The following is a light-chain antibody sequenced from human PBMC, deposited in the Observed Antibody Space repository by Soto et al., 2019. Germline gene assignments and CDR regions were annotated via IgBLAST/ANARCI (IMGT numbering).Light chain of an antibody. Sequence: SELTRVASGYRSHRQASRITNTRTSSDVGGYNYVSWYQQHPGKAPKLMISDVSNRPSGVSNRFSGSKSGNTASLTISGLQTEDEADYYCSSYTTSSTYVFGTGTKVTVL. J-gene: IGLJ1*01. V-gene: IGLV2-14*01. CDR3: SSYTTSSTYV. CDR2: DVS. CDR1: SSDVGGYNY.